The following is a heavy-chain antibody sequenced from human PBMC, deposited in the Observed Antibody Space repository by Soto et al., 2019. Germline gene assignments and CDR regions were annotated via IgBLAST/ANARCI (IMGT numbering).Heavy chain of an antibody. CDR2: IRSKAYGGTT. J-gene: IGHJ6*02. Sequence: GGPLRLSCTASGFPFGDYAMSWFRQSPGKGLEWVGFIRSKAYGGTTEYAASVKGRFTISRDDSKSIAYLQMNSLKTEDTAVYYCTRDYPTRQNYSYYGMDVWGQGPTVTVS. V-gene: IGHV3-49*03. CDR3: TRDYPTRQNYSYYGMDV. CDR1: GFPFGDYA.